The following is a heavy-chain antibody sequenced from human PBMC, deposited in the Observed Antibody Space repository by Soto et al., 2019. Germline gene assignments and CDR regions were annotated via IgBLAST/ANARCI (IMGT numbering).Heavy chain of an antibody. CDR1: GGSITSGNSYS. CDR2: ISHTGST. CDR3: ARAVAPYFGTWFDT. D-gene: IGHD3-10*01. Sequence: PSETLSLTCAVSGGSITSGNSYSWSWIRQPPGKGLEWIGSISHTGSTSYNPSLKSRLTMSVDKSKNQFSLRLSSVTAADMAVYYWARAVAPYFGTWFDTWGQGILVTVSS. J-gene: IGHJ5*02. V-gene: IGHV4-30-2*01.